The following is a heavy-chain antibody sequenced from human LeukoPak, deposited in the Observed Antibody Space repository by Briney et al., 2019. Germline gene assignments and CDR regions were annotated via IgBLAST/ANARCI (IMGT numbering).Heavy chain of an antibody. CDR2: IYPGDSDA. CDR3: ARRQVFLVGNWFDP. CDR1: GYSFTTYW. D-gene: IGHD1-14*01. J-gene: IGHJ5*02. V-gene: IGHV5-51*01. Sequence: GESLKISCRGSGYSFTTYWIGWVRQMPGKGLEWMGIIYPGDSDARYSPSFQGQVTISADKSISTAYLQWSSLKASDTAMYYCARRQVFLVGNWFDPWGQGTLVTVSS.